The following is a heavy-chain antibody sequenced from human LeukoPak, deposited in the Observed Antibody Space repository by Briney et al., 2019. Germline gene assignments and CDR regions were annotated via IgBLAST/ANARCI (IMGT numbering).Heavy chain of an antibody. Sequence: GGSLRLSCAASGFTFSSYALHWVRQAPGKGLEWVSAISGSGGTTYYADSVKGRFTISRDNANNSLYLQMNSLRAQDTAVYYCSELGITMIGGVWGKGTTVTISS. V-gene: IGHV3-23*01. CDR1: GFTFSSYA. CDR2: ISGSGGTT. D-gene: IGHD3-10*02. CDR3: SELGITMIGGV. J-gene: IGHJ6*04.